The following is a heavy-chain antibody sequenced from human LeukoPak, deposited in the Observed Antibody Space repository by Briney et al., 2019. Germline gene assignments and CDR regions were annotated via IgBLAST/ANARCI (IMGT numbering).Heavy chain of an antibody. J-gene: IGHJ6*03. Sequence: GGSLRLSCVAYGTTFDRYSMDWVRQAPGKGLEWVSYISSGSNTRLYAESVKGRFTISRDNSNDSLFLQMNSLRAEDSAVYYCPRERYLPSGGYYYMDVWGKGTTVTVSS. CDR2: ISSGSNTR. CDR3: PRERYLPSGGYYYMDV. D-gene: IGHD5-12*01. CDR1: GTTFDRYS. V-gene: IGHV3-48*04.